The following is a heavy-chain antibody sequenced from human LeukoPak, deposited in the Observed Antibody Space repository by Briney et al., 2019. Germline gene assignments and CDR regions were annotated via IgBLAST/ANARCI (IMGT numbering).Heavy chain of an antibody. CDR3: ARDPMYSSGWDTSFDY. Sequence: ASVKVSCKASGYTFTGYYMHWVRQAPGQGLEWMGWINPNSGGTNYAQKFQGWVTMTRDTSISTAYMELSRLRSDDTAVYYCARDPMYSSGWDTSFDYWGQGTLVTVSS. V-gene: IGHV1-2*04. CDR2: INPNSGGT. CDR1: GYTFTGYY. J-gene: IGHJ4*02. D-gene: IGHD6-19*01.